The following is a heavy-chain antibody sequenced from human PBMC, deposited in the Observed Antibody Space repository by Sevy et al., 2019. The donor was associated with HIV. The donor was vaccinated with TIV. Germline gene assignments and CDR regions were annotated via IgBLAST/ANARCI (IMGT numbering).Heavy chain of an antibody. CDR3: ATVLGAGAAGAFEI. D-gene: IGHD1-26*01. CDR1: GFSFKNVW. Sequence: GGSLRLSCAGSGFSFKNVWMTWVRQTPGKGLEWVGHAKRKREGGSIDYGSPVNGRVTISRDDSKDMLYLQMSSLKTEDTGVYYCATVLGAGAAGAFEIWGQGTMVTVSS. J-gene: IGHJ3*02. V-gene: IGHV3-15*01. CDR2: AKRKREGGSI.